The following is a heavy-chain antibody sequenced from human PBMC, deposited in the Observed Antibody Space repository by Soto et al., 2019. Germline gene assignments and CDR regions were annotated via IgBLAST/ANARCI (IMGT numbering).Heavy chain of an antibody. D-gene: IGHD3-3*01. V-gene: IGHV3-21*01. J-gene: IGHJ4*02. CDR3: AKFGGGYYAPLDY. Sequence: GGSLRLSCAVSGFAFSNYDMTWVRQAPGKGLEWVSSISSSDTYIYYADSVKGRFTISRDNAKNSLYLQMNSLRAEDTAVYYCAKFGGGYYAPLDYWGQGTPVTVSS. CDR1: GFAFSNYD. CDR2: ISSSDTYI.